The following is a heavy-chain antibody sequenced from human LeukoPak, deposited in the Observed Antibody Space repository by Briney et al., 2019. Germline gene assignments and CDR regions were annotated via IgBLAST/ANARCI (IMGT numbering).Heavy chain of an antibody. Sequence: PGGSLRLSCAASGFTFSSYAMSWVRQAPGKGLEWVSAISGSGGSTYYADSVKGRFTISRDNSKNTLYLQMNSLRAEDTAVYYCAKAKDIGSSGYYDSYYFDYWGQGTLVTVSS. V-gene: IGHV3-23*01. D-gene: IGHD3-22*01. CDR2: ISGSGGST. CDR1: GFTFSSYA. CDR3: AKAKDIGSSGYYDSYYFDY. J-gene: IGHJ4*02.